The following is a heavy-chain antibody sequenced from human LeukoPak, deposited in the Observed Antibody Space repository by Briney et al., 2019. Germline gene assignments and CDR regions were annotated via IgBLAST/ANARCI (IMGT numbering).Heavy chain of an antibody. D-gene: IGHD3-10*01. J-gene: IGHJ4*02. V-gene: IGHV4-4*02. CDR3: ARESGSGSPFYFDY. CDR2: IYHSGST. Sequence: KPSGTLSLTCAVSGGSISNNNWRSWVRPTPGKGLEWIGEIYHSGSTNKNPSLKSRVTISLDKSKNQFSLKLSSVTAADTAVYYCARESGSGSPFYFDYWGQGTLVTVSS. CDR1: GGSISNNNW.